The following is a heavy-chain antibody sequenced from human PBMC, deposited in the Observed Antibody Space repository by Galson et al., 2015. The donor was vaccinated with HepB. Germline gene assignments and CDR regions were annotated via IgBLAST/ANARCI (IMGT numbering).Heavy chain of an antibody. CDR1: GFTFSSYA. Sequence: SLRLSCAASGFTFSSYAMSWVRQAPGKGLEWVSAISGSGGSTYYADSVKGRFTISRDNSKNTPYLQMNSLRAEDTAVYYCAKARLSYYYDSSGYFFDYWGQGTLVTVSS. CDR3: AKARLSYYYDSSGYFFDY. V-gene: IGHV3-23*01. J-gene: IGHJ4*02. D-gene: IGHD3-22*01. CDR2: ISGSGGST.